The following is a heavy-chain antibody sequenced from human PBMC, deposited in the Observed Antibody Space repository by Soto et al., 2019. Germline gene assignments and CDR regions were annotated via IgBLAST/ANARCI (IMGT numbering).Heavy chain of an antibody. CDR3: ATAQSGNFYFDY. CDR2: INPSGGST. J-gene: IGHJ4*02. D-gene: IGHD3-3*01. Sequence: ASVKVSCKASGYTFTSYYMHWVRQAPGQGLEWMGIINPSGGSTSYAQKFQGRVIITADKSTSTAYMELSSLRSEDTAVYYCATAQSGNFYFDYWGQGTLVTVSS. V-gene: IGHV1-46*01. CDR1: GYTFTSYY.